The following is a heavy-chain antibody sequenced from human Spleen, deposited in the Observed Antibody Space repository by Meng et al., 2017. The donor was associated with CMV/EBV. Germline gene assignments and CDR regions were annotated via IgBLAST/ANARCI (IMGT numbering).Heavy chain of an antibody. D-gene: IGHD2-2*01. V-gene: IGHV3-30*04. CDR1: GFTFSSYA. Sequence: GGSLRLSCAASGFTFSSYAMHWVRQSPGKGLEWVAVISYDGSNKYYADSVKGRFTISRDNSKNTLYLQMNSLRAGDTAVYYCARGVRAVRGYCGSTSCYYGINYYYGMDVWGQGTTVTVSS. CDR2: ISYDGSNK. CDR3: ARGVRAVRGYCGSTSCYYGINYYYGMDV. J-gene: IGHJ6*02.